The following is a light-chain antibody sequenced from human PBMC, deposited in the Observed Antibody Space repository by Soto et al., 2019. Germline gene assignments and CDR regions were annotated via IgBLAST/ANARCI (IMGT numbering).Light chain of an antibody. J-gene: IGKJ5*01. V-gene: IGKV1-5*03. CDR2: KAS. CDR1: QSINSW. Sequence: DIQMTQSPSTLSASVGDRVTITCRASQSINSWLAWYQQKPGKAPKLLIYKASSLKSGVPSRFSGSGSGTEFTLTISSLQPDDIATYFCQQYNSDSMSFGQGTRLEIK. CDR3: QQYNSDSMS.